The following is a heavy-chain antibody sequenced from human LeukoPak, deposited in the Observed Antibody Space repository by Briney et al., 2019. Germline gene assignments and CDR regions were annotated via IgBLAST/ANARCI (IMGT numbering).Heavy chain of an antibody. CDR1: GLTFSNYA. Sequence: GGSLRLSCVASGLTFSNYAMSWVRQAPGKGLEWVSAITSGGSTFYADSVTGRFTISRDNSKDTLYLQMNSLRAEDTAVYYCAKDRARYGSGSYYNGYYYGMDVWGQGTTVTVSS. V-gene: IGHV3-23*01. D-gene: IGHD3-10*01. CDR3: AKDRARYGSGSYYNGYYYGMDV. J-gene: IGHJ6*02. CDR2: ITSGGST.